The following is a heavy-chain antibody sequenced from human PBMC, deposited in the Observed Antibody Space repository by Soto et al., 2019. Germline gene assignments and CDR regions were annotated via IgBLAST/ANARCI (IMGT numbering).Heavy chain of an antibody. Sequence: QVQLVQSGAEVKKPGASVKVSCKASGYTFTSYAMHWVRQAPGQRLEWMGWINAGNGNTKYSQKFQGRVTITRDTSERTAYMELSSLRSEDTAVYYCARSIVVVTALDYWGQGTLVTVSS. J-gene: IGHJ4*02. V-gene: IGHV1-3*01. D-gene: IGHD2-21*02. CDR1: GYTFTSYA. CDR2: INAGNGNT. CDR3: ARSIVVVTALDY.